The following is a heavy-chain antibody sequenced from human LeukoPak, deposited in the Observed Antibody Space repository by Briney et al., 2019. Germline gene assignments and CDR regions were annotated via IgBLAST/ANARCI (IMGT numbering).Heavy chain of an antibody. J-gene: IGHJ4*02. D-gene: IGHD4-17*01. CDR3: AKIIAGTTVTTDYFDY. CDR2: ISYDGSNK. CDR1: GFTFSSYG. V-gene: IGHV3-30*18. Sequence: GGTLRLSCAVSGFTFSSYGMHWVRQAPGKGLEWVAVISYDGSNKYYADSVKGRFTISRDNSKNTLYLQMNSLRAEDTAVYYCAKIIAGTTVTTDYFDYWGQGTLVTVSS.